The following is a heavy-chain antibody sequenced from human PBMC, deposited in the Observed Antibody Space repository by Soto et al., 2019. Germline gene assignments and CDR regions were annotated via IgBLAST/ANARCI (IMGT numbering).Heavy chain of an antibody. Sequence: QVQLVQSGAEVKKPGSSVKVSCRASGGIFSTYAINWVRQAPGQGLEWMGGIIPLFGTANYAQKLQGRVTISADDSAHIAYMELTSLRSEDTAVYYCARVRDSGTYLHAFDIWGQGPRVTVSS. CDR2: IIPLFGTA. V-gene: IGHV1-69*01. CDR3: ARVRDSGTYLHAFDI. J-gene: IGHJ3*02. D-gene: IGHD1-26*01. CDR1: GGIFSTYA.